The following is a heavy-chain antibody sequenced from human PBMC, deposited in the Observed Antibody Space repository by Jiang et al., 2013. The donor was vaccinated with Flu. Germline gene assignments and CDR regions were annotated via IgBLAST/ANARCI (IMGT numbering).Heavy chain of an antibody. D-gene: IGHD6-19*01. CDR2: IIPILGIA. J-gene: IGHJ4*02. CDR3: ARVAAVAGTFDY. Sequence: SYAISWVRQAPGQGLEWMGRIIPILGIANYAQKFQGRVTITADKSTSTAYMELSSLRSEDTAVYYCARVAAVAGTFDYWGQGTLVTVSS. CDR1: SYA. V-gene: IGHV1-69*04.